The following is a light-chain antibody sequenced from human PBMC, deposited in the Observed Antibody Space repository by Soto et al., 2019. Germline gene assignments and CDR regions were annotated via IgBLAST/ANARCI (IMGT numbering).Light chain of an antibody. CDR1: QSVPTDY. CDR2: GAS. Sequence: DIVLTQSPGTLSLSPGERATLSCRASQSVPTDYLAWYQQKPGQAPRLLLYGASNRATGIPDRFSGSGSGTDFTLIISRLEPEDFAVYACHRYGSSPYTFGQGTKVEIK. V-gene: IGKV3-20*01. CDR3: HRYGSSPYT. J-gene: IGKJ2*01.